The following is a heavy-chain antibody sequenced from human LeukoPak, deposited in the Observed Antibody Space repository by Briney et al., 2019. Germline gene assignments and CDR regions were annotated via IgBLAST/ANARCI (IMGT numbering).Heavy chain of an antibody. V-gene: IGHV3-23*01. J-gene: IGHJ4*02. CDR2: ISGSGAGT. CDR3: SNLYSSNY. Sequence: AGGSLRLSCAASAFTFSTYAMSWVRQAPETGLEWVSGISGSGAGTYYADSVRGRFTISRDNSKNTLHLQMNSLRAEDTAVYYCSNLYSSNYWGQGTLVTVSS. D-gene: IGHD6-13*01. CDR1: AFTFSTYA.